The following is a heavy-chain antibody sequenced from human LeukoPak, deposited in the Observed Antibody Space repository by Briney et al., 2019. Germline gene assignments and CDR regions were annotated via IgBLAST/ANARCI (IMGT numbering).Heavy chain of an antibody. CDR3: ASDPYSGSYGNYYYYSMDV. V-gene: IGHV3-21*01. J-gene: IGHJ6*03. CDR2: ISTRRSYI. CDR1: GCTFSRYR. D-gene: IGHD1-26*01. Sequence: GGSLRLSCAASGCTFSRYRRNWVRQAPGRGLEGVSSISTRRSYIYYGDSVKGRFTISRDNAKSSLYLQMNTLSAEDPAVYYCASDPYSGSYGNYYYYSMDVWGKGTTATISS.